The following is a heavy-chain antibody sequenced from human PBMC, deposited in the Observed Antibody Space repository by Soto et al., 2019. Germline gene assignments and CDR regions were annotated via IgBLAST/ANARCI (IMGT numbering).Heavy chain of an antibody. CDR3: AKGDSSGWYPSRPWNWFDP. D-gene: IGHD6-19*01. V-gene: IGHV3-23*01. CDR2: ISGSGGST. Sequence: HPGGSLRLSCAASGFTFSSYAMSWVRQAPGKGLEWVSAISGSGGSTYYADSVKGRFTISRDNSKNTLYLQMNSPRAEDTAVYYCAKGDSSGWYPSRPWNWFDPWGQGTLVTVSS. CDR1: GFTFSSYA. J-gene: IGHJ5*02.